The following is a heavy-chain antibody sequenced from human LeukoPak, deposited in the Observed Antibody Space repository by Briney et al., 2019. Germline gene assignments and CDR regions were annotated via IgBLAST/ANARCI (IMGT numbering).Heavy chain of an antibody. Sequence: GGSLRLPCAASGFTFSSYSMNWVRQAPGKGLEWVSYISSSGSTIYYADSVKGRFTISRDNAKNSLYLQMNSLRAEDTAVYYCAREGQCGGDCLLFYYYMDVWGKGTTVTVSS. J-gene: IGHJ6*03. CDR3: AREGQCGGDCLLFYYYMDV. CDR2: ISSSGSTI. CDR1: GFTFSSYS. V-gene: IGHV3-48*04. D-gene: IGHD2-21*02.